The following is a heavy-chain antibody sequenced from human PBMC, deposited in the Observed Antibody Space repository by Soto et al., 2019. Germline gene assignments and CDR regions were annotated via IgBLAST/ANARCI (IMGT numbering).Heavy chain of an antibody. V-gene: IGHV3-23*01. Sequence: EVQLLESGGGLVQPGGSLRLSCAASGFTFSSYAMSWVRQAPGKGLEWVSTISSTGSSTYYADSVKGRFPISRDNSKNPLYQQMNSLRAEDTAVYYCAKWIAARPDYYYYMDVWGKGTTVTVSS. J-gene: IGHJ6*03. CDR1: GFTFSSYA. D-gene: IGHD6-6*01. CDR2: ISSTGSST. CDR3: AKWIAARPDYYYYMDV.